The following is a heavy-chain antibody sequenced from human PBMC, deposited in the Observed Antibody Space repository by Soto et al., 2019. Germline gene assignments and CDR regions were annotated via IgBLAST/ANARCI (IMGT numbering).Heavy chain of an antibody. D-gene: IGHD3-22*01. CDR3: AGDKGAYYSHFVS. CDR1: GFTFSSYA. Sequence: QVQLVQSGAEVKKPGSSVTVSCTTSGFTFSSYAFSWVRQAPGQGLEWMGGIIPFFGTPNYAQKFQGRVNITADRSTSTAYMELSSLRSEDTAVYYCAGDKGAYYSHFVSWGQGTLVTVSS. J-gene: IGHJ4*02. V-gene: IGHV1-69*06. CDR2: IIPFFGTP.